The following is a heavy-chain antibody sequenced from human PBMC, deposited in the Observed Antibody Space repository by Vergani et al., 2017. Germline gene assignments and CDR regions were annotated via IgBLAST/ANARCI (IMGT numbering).Heavy chain of an antibody. V-gene: IGHV3-33*01. CDR3: AGGDWGYSSCWEPGDY. J-gene: IGHJ4*02. D-gene: IGHD6-13*01. CDR2: IWYDGSNK. Sequence: QVQLVESGGGVVQPGRSLRLSCAASGFTFSSYGMHWVRQAPGKGLEWVAVIWYDGSNKYYADSVKGRFTLSRDNSKNTLYLQMDSLRAEDTAVYYCAGGDWGYSSCWEPGDYWGQGTLVTVSS. CDR1: GFTFSSYG.